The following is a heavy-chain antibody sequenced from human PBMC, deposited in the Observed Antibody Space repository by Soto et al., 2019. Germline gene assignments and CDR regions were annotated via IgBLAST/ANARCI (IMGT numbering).Heavy chain of an antibody. CDR2: IYYSGST. V-gene: IGHV4-31*03. Sequence: QVQLQESGPGLVKPSQTLSLTCTVSGGSISSGGYYWSWIRQHPGKGLEWIGYIYYSGSTYYNPALKRRVTISVDTSKNQFALKLSSVTAADTAVYYCAREGYVRRYFDLWGRGTLVTVSS. J-gene: IGHJ2*01. CDR3: AREGYVRRYFDL. CDR1: GGSISSGGYY. D-gene: IGHD5-12*01.